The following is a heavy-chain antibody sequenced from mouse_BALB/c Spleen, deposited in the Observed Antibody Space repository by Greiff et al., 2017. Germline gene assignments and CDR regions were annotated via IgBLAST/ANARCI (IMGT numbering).Heavy chain of an antibody. CDR2: IRNKANGYTT. D-gene: IGHD2-4*01. CDR1: GFTFTDYY. J-gene: IGHJ4*01. V-gene: IGHV7-3*02. CDR3: ARDEDDYGDGGYAMDY. Sequence: EVMLVESGGGLVQPGGSLRLSCATSGFTFTDYYMSWVRQPPGKALEWLGFIRNKANGYTTEYSASVKGRFTISRDNSQSILYLQMNTLRAEDSATYYGARDEDDYGDGGYAMDYWGQGTSVTVSS.